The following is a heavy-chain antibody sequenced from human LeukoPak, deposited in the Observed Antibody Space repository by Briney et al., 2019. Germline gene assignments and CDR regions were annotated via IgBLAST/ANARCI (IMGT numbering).Heavy chain of an antibody. CDR1: GGSISSSSYY. CDR3: ARGGYSWYFDL. J-gene: IGHJ2*01. D-gene: IGHD5-18*01. Sequence: SETLSLTCTVSGGSISSSSYYWGWIRQPPGKGLEWIGSIYYSGSTYYNPSLKSRVTISVDTSKNQFSLKLSSVTAADTAVYYCARGGYSWYFDLWGRGTLVTVSS. CDR2: IYYSGST. V-gene: IGHV4-39*07.